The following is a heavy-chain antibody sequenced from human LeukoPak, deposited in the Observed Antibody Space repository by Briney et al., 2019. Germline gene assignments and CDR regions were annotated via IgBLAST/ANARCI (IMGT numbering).Heavy chain of an antibody. CDR2: IRQDGSEK. V-gene: IGHV3-7*01. CDR1: GFTFSSYA. CDR3: ARVNYWWDY. Sequence: GGTLRLSCAASGFTFSSYAMSWVRQAPGKGLEWVANIRQDGSEKYYVDSVKGRFTISRDNAKNSLYLQMNSLRAEDTAVYYCARVNYWWDYWGQGTLVTVSS. J-gene: IGHJ4*02. D-gene: IGHD2-8*02.